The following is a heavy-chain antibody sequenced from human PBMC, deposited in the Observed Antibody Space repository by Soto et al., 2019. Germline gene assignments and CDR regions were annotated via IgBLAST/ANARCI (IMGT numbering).Heavy chain of an antibody. J-gene: IGHJ5*02. V-gene: IGHV3-48*01. CDR1: GFTFSSYS. CDR3: AKGVYSSSPDWFDP. D-gene: IGHD6-6*01. Sequence: GGSLRLSCGASGFTFSSYSMNWVRQAPGKGLEWVSYITSKSSTIKYADSVQGRFTVSRDNSKNTLYLQMNSLRAEDTAVYYCAKGVYSSSPDWFDPWGQGTLVTVSS. CDR2: ITSKSSTI.